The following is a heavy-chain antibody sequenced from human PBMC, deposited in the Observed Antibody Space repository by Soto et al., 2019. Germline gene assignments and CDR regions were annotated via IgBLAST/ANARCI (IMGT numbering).Heavy chain of an antibody. Sequence: QVQLVQSGAEVKKPGASVKVSCKASGYTFTSYDINWMRQATGQGLEWLGWMTPNSGNTGYAQKFQGRVPMTRDTANSTAYLEASSLTYEDTAVYCLARNMGGTGDFDLWGHGTLVTVSS. CDR2: MTPNSGNT. CDR3: ARNMGGTGDFDL. J-gene: IGHJ4*01. D-gene: IGHD3-16*01. CDR1: GYTFTSYD. V-gene: IGHV1-8*01.